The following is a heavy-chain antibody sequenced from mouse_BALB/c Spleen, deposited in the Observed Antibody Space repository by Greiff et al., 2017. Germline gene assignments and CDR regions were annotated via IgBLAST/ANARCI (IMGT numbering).Heavy chain of an antibody. CDR3: ARRPFDY. CDR1: GFTFSSFG. J-gene: IGHJ2*01. CDR2: ISSGSSTI. V-gene: IGHV5-17*02. Sequence: EVQLVESGGGLVQPGGSRKLSCAASGFTFSSFGMHWVRQAPEKGLEWVAYISSGSSTIYYADTVKGRFTISRDNPKNTLFLQMTSLRSEDTAMYYCARRPFDYWGQGTTLTVSS.